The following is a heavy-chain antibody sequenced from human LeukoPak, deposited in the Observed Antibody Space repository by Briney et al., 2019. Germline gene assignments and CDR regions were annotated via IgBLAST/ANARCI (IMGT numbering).Heavy chain of an antibody. CDR1: GFAFSRYW. CDR3: ARDAYYGSGSYRIHY. J-gene: IGHJ4*02. V-gene: IGHV3-7*03. Sequence: SGGSLRLSCAASGFAFSRYWMSWVRQAPGKGPEWVANIATDGSDKNYVDSVKGRFTSSRDNAKNSLDLQMNSLRAEDTAVYYCARDAYYGSGSYRIHYWGQGTLVTVSS. CDR2: IATDGSDK. D-gene: IGHD3-10*01.